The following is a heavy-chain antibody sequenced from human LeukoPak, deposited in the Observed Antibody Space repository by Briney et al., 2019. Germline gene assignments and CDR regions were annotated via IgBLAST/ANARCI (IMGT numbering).Heavy chain of an antibody. CDR2: IYHSGST. Sequence: SETLSLTCTVSGGSISSSSYYWSWIRQPPGKGLEWIGYIYHSGSTYYNPSLKSRVTISVDRSKNQLSLKLSSVTAADTAVYYCARGTVENYDFWSGYSLIPTFFDYWGQGTLVTVSS. CDR1: GGSISSSSYY. D-gene: IGHD3-3*01. V-gene: IGHV4-30-2*01. CDR3: ARGTVENYDFWSGYSLIPTFFDY. J-gene: IGHJ4*02.